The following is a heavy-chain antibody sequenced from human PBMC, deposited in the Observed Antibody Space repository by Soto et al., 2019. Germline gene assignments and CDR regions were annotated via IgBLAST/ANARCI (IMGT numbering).Heavy chain of an antibody. J-gene: IGHJ6*02. CDR3: ARGEYYDLWSGYYDPLPYYGMEV. Sequence: SETLSLTCTVSGGSISSGDYYWSWIRQPPGKGLVWIGYIYYSGSTYYNPSLKSRVTISVDTSKNQFSLKLSSVTAADTAVYYCARGEYYDLWSGYYDPLPYYGMEVWGQGNTVT. V-gene: IGHV4-30-4*01. CDR1: GGSISSGDYY. D-gene: IGHD3-3*01. CDR2: IYYSGST.